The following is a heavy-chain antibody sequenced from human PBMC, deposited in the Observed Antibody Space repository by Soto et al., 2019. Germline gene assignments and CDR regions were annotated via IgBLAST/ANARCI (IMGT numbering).Heavy chain of an antibody. CDR2: IYYSGST. CDR3: ARRGSTSYYFDY. D-gene: IGHD6-6*01. V-gene: IGHV4-31*03. J-gene: IGHJ4*02. CDR1: GGSISSGGYY. Sequence: TSETLSLTCTVSGGSISSGGYYWSWIRQHPGKGLEWIGYIYYSGSTYYNPSLKSRVTISVDTSKNQFSLKLSSVTAADTAVYYCARRGSTSYYFDYWGQGTLVTVSS.